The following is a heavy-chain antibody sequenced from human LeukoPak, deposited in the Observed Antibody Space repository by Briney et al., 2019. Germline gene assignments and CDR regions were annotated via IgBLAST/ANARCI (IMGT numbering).Heavy chain of an antibody. CDR2: ISSISSYI. J-gene: IGHJ4*02. Sequence: TGGSLRLSCAASGFTFSSYSMNWVRQAPGKGLEWVSSISSISSYIYYADSVKGRFTISRDNSKNTLYLQMNSLRPEDTAVYYCARDRIQAVATTGYFDYWGQGTLVTVSS. D-gene: IGHD6-19*01. V-gene: IGHV3-21*01. CDR1: GFTFSSYS. CDR3: ARDRIQAVATTGYFDY.